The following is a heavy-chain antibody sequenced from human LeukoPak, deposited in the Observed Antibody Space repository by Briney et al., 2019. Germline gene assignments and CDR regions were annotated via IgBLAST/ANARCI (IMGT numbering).Heavy chain of an antibody. V-gene: IGHV3-21*01. CDR3: ARDTAHGGYYDSSGYYNYYYGMDV. D-gene: IGHD3-22*01. Sequence: PGGSLRLSCAASGFTFSSYSMNWVRQAPGKGLEWVSSISSSSSYIYYADSVKGRFTISRDNAKNSLYLQMNSLRAEDTAVYYCARDTAHGGYYDSSGYYNYYYGMDVWGQGTTVTVSS. CDR1: GFTFSSYS. J-gene: IGHJ6*02. CDR2: ISSSSSYI.